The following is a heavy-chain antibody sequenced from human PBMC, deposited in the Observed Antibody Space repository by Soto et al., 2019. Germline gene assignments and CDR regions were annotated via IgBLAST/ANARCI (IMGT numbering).Heavy chain of an antibody. D-gene: IGHD4-17*01. CDR1: GFTFSSYG. CDR2: IWYDGSNK. V-gene: IGHV3-33*01. J-gene: IGHJ6*02. Sequence: QVQLVESGGGVVQPGRSLRHSCAASGFTFSSYGMHWVRQAPGKGLEWVAVIWYDGSNKYYADSVKGRFTISRDNSKNTLYLQMNSLRAEDTAVYYCARDYGDYYYGMDVWGQGTTVTVSS. CDR3: ARDYGDYYYGMDV.